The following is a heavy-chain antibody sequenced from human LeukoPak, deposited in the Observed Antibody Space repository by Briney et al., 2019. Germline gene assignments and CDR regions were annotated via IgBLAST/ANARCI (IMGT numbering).Heavy chain of an antibody. Sequence: PGGSLRLSCAASGFTFDDYAMHWVRQAPGKGLEWVSGISWNSGSIGYADSVKGRFTISRDNAKNSLYLQMNSLRAEDTALYYCAKQISGWYLDYWGQGTLVTVSS. D-gene: IGHD6-19*01. V-gene: IGHV3-9*01. CDR3: AKQISGWYLDY. CDR1: GFTFDDYA. J-gene: IGHJ4*02. CDR2: ISWNSGSI.